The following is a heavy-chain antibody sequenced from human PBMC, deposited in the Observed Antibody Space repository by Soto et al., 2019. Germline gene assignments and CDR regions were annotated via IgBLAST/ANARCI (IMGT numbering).Heavy chain of an antibody. D-gene: IGHD3-10*01. V-gene: IGHV3-7*03. CDR2: INGGGSHT. CDR1: GFTFGRYW. Sequence: EVHLAESGGALVQPGGSLRLSCAASGFTFGRYWMTWLRQAPGKERERVANINGGGSHTYYMDSVKGRFIISRDNAKNSVLLQVNDLRADDTAVYYCAIDRGWQTVDYWGQATMVTVSS. J-gene: IGHJ4*02. CDR3: AIDRGWQTVDY.